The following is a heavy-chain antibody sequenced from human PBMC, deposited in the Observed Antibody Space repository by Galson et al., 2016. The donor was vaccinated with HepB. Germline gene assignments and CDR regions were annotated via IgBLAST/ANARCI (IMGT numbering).Heavy chain of an antibody. V-gene: IGHV3-53*01. CDR3: VRCAAACFDT. Sequence: SLRLSCAASGFAVTSDYMNWVRQAPGKGLEWVSVIYSDGRTYYADSVKGRFTISRDSSKNTLSLQMSSLRVEDTAVYYCVRCAAACFDTWGQGTLVTVSS. D-gene: IGHD2-15*01. J-gene: IGHJ5*02. CDR2: IYSDGRT. CDR1: GFAVTSDY.